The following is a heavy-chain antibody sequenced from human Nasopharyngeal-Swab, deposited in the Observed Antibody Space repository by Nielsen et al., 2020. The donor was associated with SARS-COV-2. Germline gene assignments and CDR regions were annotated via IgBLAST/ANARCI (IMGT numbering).Heavy chain of an antibody. CDR2: ISSNGGST. J-gene: IGHJ4*02. V-gene: IGHV3-64D*06. D-gene: IGHD3-10*01. CDR3: GAYYYGSGTDFDY. Sequence: GSLKISCSASGFPFSSYSMQWVRPAPGKGLEYVSAISSNGGSTYYADSVKGRFTISRDNSKNTLYLQMSSLRAEDTAVYYCGAYYYGSGTDFDYWGQGTLVTVSS. CDR1: GFPFSSYS.